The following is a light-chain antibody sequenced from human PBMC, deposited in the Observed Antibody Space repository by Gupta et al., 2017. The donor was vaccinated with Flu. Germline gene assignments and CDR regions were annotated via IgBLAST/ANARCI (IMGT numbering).Light chain of an antibody. CDR1: SSDVGSYNL. CDR3: CSYAGSSTPYV. CDR2: EGS. Sequence: QSALTLPASVSGSPGQSIPISCLCTSSDVGSYNLVSWYQQHPGKAPKLMIYEGSKRPSGVSNRFSGSKSGNTASLTISGLQAEDEADYYCCSYAGSSTPYVFGTGTKVTVL. V-gene: IGLV2-23*01. J-gene: IGLJ1*01.